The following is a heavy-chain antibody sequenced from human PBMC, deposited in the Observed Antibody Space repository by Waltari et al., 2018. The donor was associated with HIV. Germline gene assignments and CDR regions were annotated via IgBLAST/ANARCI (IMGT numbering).Heavy chain of an antibody. CDR2: VFYSGRT. CDR1: GGSINSDNYY. CDR3: ARQSGVGATRFDP. D-gene: IGHD3-16*01. V-gene: IGHV4-39*01. J-gene: IGHJ5*02. Sequence: QLQESGPGLVQPSETLSLTCTVSGGSINSDNYYCAWIRQPPGKGLEWIASVFYSGRTYYNPSLQSRVITSVDTSTNRFSLNLNSVTAADTAIYYCARQSGVGATRFDPWGQGAPVTVST.